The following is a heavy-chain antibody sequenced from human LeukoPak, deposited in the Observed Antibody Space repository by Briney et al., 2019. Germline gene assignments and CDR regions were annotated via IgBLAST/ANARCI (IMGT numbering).Heavy chain of an antibody. Sequence: GGSLRLSCAASGFTFDDYAMQWVRHAPGEGLEWVSGISWNSGSIDYADSVKGRFTISRDNAKHSLYLQMNSLRAEDTALYYCAKAVGGYCSSTSCYSSVAFDIWGQGTIVTVSS. CDR3: AKAVGGYCSSTSCYSSVAFDI. CDR2: ISWNSGSI. D-gene: IGHD2-2*02. J-gene: IGHJ3*02. V-gene: IGHV3-9*01. CDR1: GFTFDDYA.